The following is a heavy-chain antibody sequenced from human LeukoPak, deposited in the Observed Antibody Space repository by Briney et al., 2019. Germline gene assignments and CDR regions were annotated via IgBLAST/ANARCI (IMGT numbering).Heavy chain of an antibody. D-gene: IGHD6-19*01. CDR3: ARGTVAGNFDY. J-gene: IGHJ4*02. Sequence: SQTLSLTCTVSGGSISSGGYYWRWIRQHPGKGLEWIGYIYYSGSTYYNPSLKSRVTISVDTSKNQFSLKLSSVTAADTAVYYCARGTVAGNFDYWGQGTLVTVSS. V-gene: IGHV4-31*03. CDR2: IYYSGST. CDR1: GGSISSGGYY.